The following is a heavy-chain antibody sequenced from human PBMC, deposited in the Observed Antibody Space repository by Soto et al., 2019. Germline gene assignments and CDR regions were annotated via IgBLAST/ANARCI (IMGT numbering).Heavy chain of an antibody. Sequence: PGGSLRLSCAASGFTFSSYAMHWVRQAPGKGLEWVAVISYDGSNKYYADSVKGRFTISRDNSKNTLYLQMNSLRAEDTAVYYCARPDAEYNWNQWHYWGQGTLVTVSS. J-gene: IGHJ4*02. V-gene: IGHV3-30-3*01. CDR2: ISYDGSNK. CDR3: ARPDAEYNWNQWHY. CDR1: GFTFSSYA. D-gene: IGHD1-20*01.